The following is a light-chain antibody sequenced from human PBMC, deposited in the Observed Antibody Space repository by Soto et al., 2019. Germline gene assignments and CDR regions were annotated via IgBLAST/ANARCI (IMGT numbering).Light chain of an antibody. V-gene: IGKV3D-15*01. CDR1: QSVGSY. CDR2: DIF. J-gene: IGKJ4*01. Sequence: EIVMTHYPATLSVSPGEIAALSCGCSQSVGSYLAWYQQKPGQAPRLVIYDIFTRATGVPTRISGSGSGTEFTLTISSLQSEDFEVYYCQQYNSRPLTFGGGTKVDIK. CDR3: QQYNSRPLT.